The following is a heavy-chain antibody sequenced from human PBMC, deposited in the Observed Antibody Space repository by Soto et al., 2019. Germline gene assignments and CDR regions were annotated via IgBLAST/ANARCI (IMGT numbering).Heavy chain of an antibody. V-gene: IGHV1-18*01. CDR3: ARDFFSLSIAARPPYYYGMDV. D-gene: IGHD6-6*01. J-gene: IGHJ6*02. CDR1: GYTFTSYG. CDR2: ISAYNGNT. Sequence: GASVKVSCKASGYTFTSYGISWVRQAPGQGPEWMGWISAYNGNTNYAQKLQGRVTMTTDTSTSTAYMELRSLRSDDTAVYYCARDFFSLSIAARPPYYYGMDVWGQGTTVTVSS.